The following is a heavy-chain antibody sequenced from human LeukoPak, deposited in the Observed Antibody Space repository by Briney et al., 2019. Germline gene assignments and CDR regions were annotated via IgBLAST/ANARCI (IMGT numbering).Heavy chain of an antibody. Sequence: SETLSLTCAVYGGSFSGYYWSWIRQPPGKGLEWIGEINHSGSTNYNPSLKSRVTISVDTSKNQFSLKLSSVTAAGTAVYYCARDRGPGVLDIWGQGTMVTVSS. J-gene: IGHJ3*02. CDR1: GGSFSGYY. CDR3: ARDRGPGVLDI. CDR2: INHSGST. V-gene: IGHV4-34*01. D-gene: IGHD3-3*01.